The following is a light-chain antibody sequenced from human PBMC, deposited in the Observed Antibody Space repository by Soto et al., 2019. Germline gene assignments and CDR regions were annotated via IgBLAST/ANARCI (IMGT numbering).Light chain of an antibody. CDR1: QRVSTN. CDR2: AAS. J-gene: IGKJ2*01. Sequence: IVMTQSPATLPVSPGERATLSCRATQRVSTNLAWYQQKPGQAPRLLIYAASSRATGVPARFSGSGSGTEFTLTISSLPSEDFELYYCQQYNNWPYTFGQGTRLEVK. CDR3: QQYNNWPYT. V-gene: IGKV3-15*01.